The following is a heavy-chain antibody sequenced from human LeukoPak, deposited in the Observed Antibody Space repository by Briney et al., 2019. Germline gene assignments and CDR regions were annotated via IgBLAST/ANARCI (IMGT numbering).Heavy chain of an antibody. J-gene: IGHJ3*02. CDR2: INSRSSFI. CDR3: ARSFLVLHDAFDI. Sequence: GGSLRLSCAASGFIFSDCSMHWVRQAPGKGLEWVSSINSRSSFIYYVDSVKGRFTISRDNAKSSLYLQLNSLRAEDTALYYCARSFLVLHDAFDIWGQGTMVTVSS. V-gene: IGHV3-21*01. CDR1: GFIFSDCS. D-gene: IGHD3-3*01.